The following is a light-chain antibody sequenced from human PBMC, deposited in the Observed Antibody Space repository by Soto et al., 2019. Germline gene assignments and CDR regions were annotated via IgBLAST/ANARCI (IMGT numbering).Light chain of an antibody. CDR3: PQRVT. CDR2: DAS. J-gene: IGKJ4*01. Sequence: EIVLTQSPATLSLSPGERATLSCRASQSVSSYLAWYQQKPGQAPRLLIYDASNRATGIPARFSGSGSGTDFTLTISSLEPEDFAVYYCPQRVTFGGGTKVDIK. CDR1: QSVSSY. V-gene: IGKV3-11*01.